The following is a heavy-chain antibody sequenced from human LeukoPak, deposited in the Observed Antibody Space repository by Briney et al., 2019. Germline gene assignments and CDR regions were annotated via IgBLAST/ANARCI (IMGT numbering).Heavy chain of an antibody. D-gene: IGHD6-6*01. V-gene: IGHV4-59*11. CDR1: GATMSSHY. J-gene: IGHJ4*02. Sequence: SETLSLPCTVSGATMSSHYWTWMRQDPGTGLEWIGNIFHTGSTSYNPALESRVTISLDTSNNQFSLKLTSVTAADTAVYYCAKEGGPARPGLDSWGQGTLVTVSS. CDR2: IFHTGST. CDR3: AKEGGPARPGLDS.